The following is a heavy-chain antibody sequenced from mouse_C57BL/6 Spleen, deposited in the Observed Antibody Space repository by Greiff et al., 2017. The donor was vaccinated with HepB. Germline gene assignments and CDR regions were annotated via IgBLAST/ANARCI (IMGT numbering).Heavy chain of an antibody. CDR2: IYPGDGDT. CDR1: GYAFSSSW. CDR3: ARDYDYGRFYAMDY. V-gene: IGHV1-82*01. D-gene: IGHD2-4*01. J-gene: IGHJ4*01. Sequence: VQLQESGPELVKPGASVKISCKASGYAFSSSWMNWVKQRPGKGLEWIGRIYPGDGDTNYNGKFKGKATLTADKSSSTAYMQLSSLTSEDSAVYFCARDYDYGRFYAMDYWGQGTSVTVSS.